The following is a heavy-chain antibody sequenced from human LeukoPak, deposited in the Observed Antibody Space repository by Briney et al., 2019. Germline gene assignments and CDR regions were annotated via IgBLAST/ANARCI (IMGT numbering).Heavy chain of an antibody. D-gene: IGHD1-14*01. CDR1: GFTFSSYS. V-gene: IGHV3-21*01. CDR3: VGPEDLGTLYY. Sequence: GGSLRLSCAASGFTFSSYSMNWVRQTPGKGLEWVSSISSSSSFIYYADSVKGRFTISRDIANNSLSLQMTGLRADDTAIYFCVGPEDLGTLYYWGQGILVTVSS. CDR2: ISSSSSFI. J-gene: IGHJ4*02.